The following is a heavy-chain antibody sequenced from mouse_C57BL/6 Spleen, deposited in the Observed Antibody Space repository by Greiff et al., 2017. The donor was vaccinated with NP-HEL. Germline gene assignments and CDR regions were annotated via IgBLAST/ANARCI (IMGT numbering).Heavy chain of an antibody. CDR3: ARETGTDFDD. V-gene: IGHV5-16*01. Sequence: EVKLVESEGGLVQPGSSMKLSCTASGFTFSDYYMAWVRQVPEKGLEWVANINYDGSSTYYLDSLKSRFIISRDNAKNILYLQMSSLKSEDTATYYCARETGTDFDDWGQGTTLTVSS. CDR1: GFTFSDYY. D-gene: IGHD4-1*01. J-gene: IGHJ2*01. CDR2: INYDGSST.